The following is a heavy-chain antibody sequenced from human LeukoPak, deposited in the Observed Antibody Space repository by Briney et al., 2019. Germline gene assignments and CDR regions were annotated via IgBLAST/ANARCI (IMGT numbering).Heavy chain of an antibody. CDR3: TREPSDSSWYFDF. J-gene: IGHJ4*02. CDR2: TYYRSKWYN. V-gene: IGHV6-1*01. D-gene: IGHD2-21*01. Sequence: SQTLSLTCASSGDSVNSNSTPWHWIRQSLSRGLEWLGRTYYRSKWYNDYAVSVKSRITITPDTSKNQFSLQLNSVTPEDTAVYYCTREPSDSSWYFDFCYQGKLVTVSS. CDR1: GDSVNSNSTP.